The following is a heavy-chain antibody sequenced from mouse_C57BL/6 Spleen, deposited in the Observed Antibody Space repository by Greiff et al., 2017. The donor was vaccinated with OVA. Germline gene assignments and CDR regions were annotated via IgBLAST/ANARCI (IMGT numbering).Heavy chain of an antibody. CDR2: IYPGGGYT. D-gene: IGHD2-4*01. V-gene: IGHV1-63*01. Sequence: VMLVESGAELVRPGTSVKMSCKASGYTFTNYWIGWAKQRPGHGLEWIGDIYPGGGYTNYNEKFKGKATLTADKSSSTAYMQFSSLTSEDSAIYYCARGYYDYQTFAYWGQGTLVTVSA. J-gene: IGHJ3*01. CDR3: ARGYYDYQTFAY. CDR1: GYTFTNYW.